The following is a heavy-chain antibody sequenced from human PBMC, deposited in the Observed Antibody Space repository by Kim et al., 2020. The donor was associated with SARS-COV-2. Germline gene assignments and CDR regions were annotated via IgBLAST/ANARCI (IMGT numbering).Heavy chain of an antibody. V-gene: IGHV6-1*01. Sequence: SQTLSLTCAISGESLSNNNFAWNWIRQSSSRGLEWLGRTYYRSKWYNDYAVSMKSRITINPDTSKNQFPLQLTSVTPEDTAVYYCAREPYCSDGYCYWPGIGFDYWGQGSLVTVSS. CDR1: GESLSNNNFA. J-gene: IGHJ4*02. CDR2: TYYRSKWYN. CDR3: AREPYCSDGYCYWPGIGFDY. D-gene: IGHD2-15*01.